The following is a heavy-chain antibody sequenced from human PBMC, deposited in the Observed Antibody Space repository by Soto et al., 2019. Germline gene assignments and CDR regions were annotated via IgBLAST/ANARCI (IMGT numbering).Heavy chain of an antibody. CDR3: ASLFYYDASGFYHSFDY. Sequence: SDTKSRTCTVADGSIRSSSYYLAWIRQPPGKGLEWIGSIYYSGSTYYNPSLKSRVTISADTSKSQFSLKLTSVTAADTAVYYCASLFYYDASGFYHSFDYWGQGTLVTVS. J-gene: IGHJ4*02. CDR2: IYYSGST. CDR1: DGSIRSSSYY. V-gene: IGHV4-39*01. D-gene: IGHD3-22*01.